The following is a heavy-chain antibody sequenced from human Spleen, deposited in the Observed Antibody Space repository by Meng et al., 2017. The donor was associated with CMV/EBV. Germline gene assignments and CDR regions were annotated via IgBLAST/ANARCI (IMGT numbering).Heavy chain of an antibody. CDR1: GYTFTSYY. CDR2: INPSGGST. J-gene: IGHJ6*02. D-gene: IGHD2-2*01. Sequence: ASVKVSCKASGYTFTSYYMHWVRQAPGQGLEWMGIINPSGGSTSYAQKFQGRVTMTRDTSTSTVYMELSSLRSEDTAVYYCARDLSPSSSLGDFYYYYGMDVWGHGTTVTVSS. V-gene: IGHV1-46*01. CDR3: ARDLSPSSSLGDFYYYYGMDV.